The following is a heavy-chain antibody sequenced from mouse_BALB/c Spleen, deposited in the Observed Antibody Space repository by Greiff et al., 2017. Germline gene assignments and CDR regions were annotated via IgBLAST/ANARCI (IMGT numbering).Heavy chain of an antibody. CDR1: GFSLTSYG. Sequence: VQLVESGPGLVAPSQSLSITCTASGFSLTSYGVHWVLQPPGKGLEWLGVIWAGGSTNYNSALMSRLSISKDNSKSQVFLKMNSLQTDDTAMYYCARESIYGSYFDYWGQGTTLTVSS. J-gene: IGHJ2*01. V-gene: IGHV2-9*02. CDR3: ARESIYGSYFDY. D-gene: IGHD1-1*01. CDR2: IWAGGST.